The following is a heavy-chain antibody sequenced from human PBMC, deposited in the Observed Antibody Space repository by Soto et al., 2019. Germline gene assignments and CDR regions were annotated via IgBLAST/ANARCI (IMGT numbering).Heavy chain of an antibody. CDR3: ARVVVVVAATLDYYYYMDV. V-gene: IGHV3-7*04. J-gene: IGHJ6*03. D-gene: IGHD2-15*01. Sequence: GGSLRLSCAASGFTFSSYWMSWVRQAPGKGLEWVANIKQDGSEKYYVDSVKGRFTISRDNAKNSLYLQMNSLRAKDTAVYYCARVVVVVAATLDYYYYMDVWGKGTTVTVSS. CDR2: IKQDGSEK. CDR1: GFTFSSYW.